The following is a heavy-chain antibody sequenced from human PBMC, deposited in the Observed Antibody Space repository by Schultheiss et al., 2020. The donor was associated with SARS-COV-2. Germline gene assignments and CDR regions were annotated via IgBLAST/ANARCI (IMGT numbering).Heavy chain of an antibody. D-gene: IGHD6-19*01. CDR2: ISGSGGST. J-gene: IGHJ5*02. V-gene: IGHV3-23*01. CDR3: ARVVAGTANWFDP. CDR1: GFTFSSYA. Sequence: GESLKISCAASGFTFSSYAMSWVRQAPGKGLEWVSAISGSGGSTYYADSVKGRFTISRDNSKNTLYLQMNSLRAEDTALYYCARVVAGTANWFDPWGQGTLVTVSS.